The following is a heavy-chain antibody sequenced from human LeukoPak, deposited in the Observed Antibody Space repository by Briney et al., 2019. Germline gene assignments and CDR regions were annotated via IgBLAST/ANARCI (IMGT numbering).Heavy chain of an antibody. CDR1: GGSISSGSYY. CDR2: IYTSGST. D-gene: IGHD3-22*01. CDR3: ARAARYYYDTIGAFDV. Sequence: PSQTLSLTCTVSGGSISSGSYYWSWIRQPAGKGLEWIGRIYTSGSTNYNPSLKSRVTISVDTSKNQFSLKLSSVTAADTAVYYCARAARYYYDTIGAFDVWGQGTMVTVSS. V-gene: IGHV4-61*02. J-gene: IGHJ3*01.